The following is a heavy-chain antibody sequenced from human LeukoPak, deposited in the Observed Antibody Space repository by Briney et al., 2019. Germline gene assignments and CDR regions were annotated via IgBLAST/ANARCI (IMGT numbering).Heavy chain of an antibody. CDR1: GFTFSTYG. V-gene: IGHV3-30*18. Sequence: PGGSLRLSCAASGFTFSTYGMHWVRQAPGKGLEWVAVISYDGSNEHYADSVKGRFTMSRDNSKNTLYLQMNSLRAEDTAVCYCAKDGLGSRFDSSAPGIYFGMDVWGQGTTVTVSS. CDR2: ISYDGSNE. D-gene: IGHD3-22*01. CDR3: AKDGLGSRFDSSAPGIYFGMDV. J-gene: IGHJ6*02.